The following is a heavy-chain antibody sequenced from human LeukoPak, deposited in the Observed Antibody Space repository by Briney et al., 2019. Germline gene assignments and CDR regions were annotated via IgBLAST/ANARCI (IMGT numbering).Heavy chain of an antibody. J-gene: IGHJ4*02. CDR1: GGSFSGYY. V-gene: IGHV4-34*01. CDR2: INHSGST. D-gene: IGHD5-18*01. Sequence: SETLSLTCAVYGGSFSGYYWSWIRQPPGKGLEWIGEINHSGSTNYNPSLKSRVTISVDTSKNQFSLKLSSVTAADTAVYYCARATLGYSYLGYWGQGTLVTVSS. CDR3: ARATLGYSYLGY.